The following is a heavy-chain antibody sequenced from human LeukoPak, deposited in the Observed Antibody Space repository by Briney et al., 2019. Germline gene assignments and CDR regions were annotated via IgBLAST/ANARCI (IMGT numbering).Heavy chain of an antibody. CDR3: AKDWETQGAFDY. Sequence: GGSLRLSCAASGFTFRSYGMHWVRQAPGKGLEWVAFIRFDGNNKYYADSVRGRFTISRDNSKNTLYLQMNSLRAEDTAVYYCAKDWETQGAFDYWGQGTLVTVSS. CDR2: IRFDGNNK. J-gene: IGHJ4*02. D-gene: IGHD1-26*01. CDR1: GFTFRSYG. V-gene: IGHV3-30*02.